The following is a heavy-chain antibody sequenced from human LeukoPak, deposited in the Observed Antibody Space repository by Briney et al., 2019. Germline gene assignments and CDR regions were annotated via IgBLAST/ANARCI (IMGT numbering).Heavy chain of an antibody. CDR1: GFTFSNYA. Sequence: PGGFLRLSCAASGFTFSNYAMSWVRQAPGKGLEWVSAISGAGGSTYYADSVEGRFTISRDNSKNTLYLQMNSLRAEDTAVYYCAKATSYYYDTSGYFDYWGQGTLVTVSS. V-gene: IGHV3-23*01. D-gene: IGHD3-22*01. CDR3: AKATSYYYDTSGYFDY. J-gene: IGHJ4*02. CDR2: ISGAGGST.